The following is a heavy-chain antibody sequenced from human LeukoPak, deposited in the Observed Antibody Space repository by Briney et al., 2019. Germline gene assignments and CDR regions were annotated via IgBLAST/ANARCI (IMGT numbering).Heavy chain of an antibody. Sequence: GGSLRLSCAPSGFTFSNYAMSWVRQAPGEGLGWVSAISGSGGSTYYADSVKGRFTISRDNSKNTLYLQMNSLRAEDTAVYYCAKDAKYSSGTNWFDPWGQGTLVTVSS. CDR3: AKDAKYSSGTNWFDP. J-gene: IGHJ5*02. CDR1: GFTFSNYA. V-gene: IGHV3-23*01. CDR2: ISGSGGST. D-gene: IGHD6-19*01.